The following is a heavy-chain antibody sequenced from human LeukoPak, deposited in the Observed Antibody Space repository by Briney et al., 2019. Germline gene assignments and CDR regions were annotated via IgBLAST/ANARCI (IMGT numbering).Heavy chain of an antibody. CDR2: IKSKSAGGTR. CDR3: TTHKNYADREDHWFDP. V-gene: IGHV3-15*01. CDR1: GFTVSNAW. Sequence: GGSLRLSCAASGFTVSNAWMSWVRQAPGKGLEWVGRIKSKSAGGTRGYAAPVKGRFTISRDESKNTLFLQMNSLKTEDTAVYYCTTHKNYADREDHWFDPWGQGALVTVSS. D-gene: IGHD3-16*01. J-gene: IGHJ5*02.